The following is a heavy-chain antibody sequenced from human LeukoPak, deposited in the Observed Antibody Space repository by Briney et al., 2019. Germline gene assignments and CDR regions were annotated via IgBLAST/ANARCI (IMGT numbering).Heavy chain of an antibody. CDR3: ARYYGDYRKWFDP. J-gene: IGHJ5*02. D-gene: IGHD4-17*01. CDR2: IYHSGST. Sequence: SQTLSLTCAVSGDSISRGGYFWSWLRQPPGKGVEWIGYIYHSGSTYYNPSLKSRVTISIDRSKNQFSLKLSSVTAADTAVYYCARYYGDYRKWFDPWGQGTLVIVSS. V-gene: IGHV4-30-2*01. CDR1: GDSISRGGYF.